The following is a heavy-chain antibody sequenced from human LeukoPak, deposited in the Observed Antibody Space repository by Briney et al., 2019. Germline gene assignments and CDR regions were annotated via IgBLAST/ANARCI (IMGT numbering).Heavy chain of an antibody. CDR1: GFTFSGSA. D-gene: IGHD6-19*01. V-gene: IGHV3-48*04. CDR3: ARGYSSGWYDY. CDR2: ISSSSSTI. Sequence: PGGSLKLSCAASGFTFSGSAMHWVRQAPGKGLEWVSYISSSSSTIYYADSVKGRFTISRDNAKNSLYLQMNSLRAEDTAVYYCARGYSSGWYDYWGQGTLVTVSS. J-gene: IGHJ4*02.